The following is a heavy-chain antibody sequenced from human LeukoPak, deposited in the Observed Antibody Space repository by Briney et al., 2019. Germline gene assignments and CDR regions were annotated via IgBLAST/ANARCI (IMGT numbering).Heavy chain of an antibody. J-gene: IGHJ4*02. CDR3: AKDLGGFDVVVPAAPPSFDY. D-gene: IGHD2-2*01. CDR1: GFTFTSYA. Sequence: PGGSLRLSCAASGFTFTSYAMSWVRQAPGKGLEWISSISSGGSAYNADSVKGRFTISRDNSKNTLYLQMNSLRAEDTAVYYCAKDLGGFDVVVPAAPPSFDYWGQGTLVTVSS. CDR2: ISSGGSA. V-gene: IGHV3-23*01.